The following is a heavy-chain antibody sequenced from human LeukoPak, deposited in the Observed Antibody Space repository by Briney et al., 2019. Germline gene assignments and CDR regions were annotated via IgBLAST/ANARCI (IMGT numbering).Heavy chain of an antibody. D-gene: IGHD3-22*01. J-gene: IGHJ6*03. V-gene: IGHV3-23*01. Sequence: TGGSLRLSCAASGFTFSSYGMSWVRQAPGKGLEWVSAISGSGGSTYYADSVKGRFTISRDNSKNTLYLQMNSLRAEDTAVYYCAKDGGSSGYYYSYYYYYMDVWGKGTTVTISS. CDR1: GFTFSSYG. CDR2: ISGSGGST. CDR3: AKDGGSSGYYYSYYYYYMDV.